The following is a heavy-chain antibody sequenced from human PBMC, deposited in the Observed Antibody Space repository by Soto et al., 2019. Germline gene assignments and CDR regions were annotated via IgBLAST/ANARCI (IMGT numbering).Heavy chain of an antibody. CDR1: GGSISSGGDS. J-gene: IGHJ4*02. CDR2: IYHSGST. V-gene: IGHV4-30-2*01. D-gene: IGHD4-4*01. Sequence: PSETMSLTCAVSGGSISSGGDSCSWIRQPPGKGLEWIGYIYHSGSTYYNPSLKSRVTISVDRSKNQFSLKLSSVTAADTAVYYCARGMTTVTTFDYWGQGTLVTVSS. CDR3: ARGMTTVTTFDY.